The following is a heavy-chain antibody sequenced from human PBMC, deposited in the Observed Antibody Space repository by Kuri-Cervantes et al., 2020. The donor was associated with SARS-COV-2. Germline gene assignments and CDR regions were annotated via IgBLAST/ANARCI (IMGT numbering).Heavy chain of an antibody. J-gene: IGHJ4*02. CDR3: ARLGHYYDSSGYYYAFDY. D-gene: IGHD3-22*01. CDR1: GGSFSGYY. V-gene: IGHV4-34*01. Sequence: SETLSLTCAVYGGSFSGYYWSWIRQPPGKGLEWIGSIYYSGSTSYNPSLKSRVTISVDTSKNQFSLKLSSVTAADTAVYYCARLGHYYDSSGYYYAFDYWGQGTLVTVSS. CDR2: IYYSGST.